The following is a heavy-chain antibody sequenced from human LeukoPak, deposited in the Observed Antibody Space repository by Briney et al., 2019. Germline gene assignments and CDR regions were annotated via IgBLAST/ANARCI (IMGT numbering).Heavy chain of an antibody. CDR2: IWYDGSNK. V-gene: IGHV3-33*06. D-gene: IGHD1-26*01. J-gene: IGHJ4*02. Sequence: PGRSLRLSCAASGFTFSSYGMHWVRQAPGKGLEWVAVIWYDGSNKYYADSVKGRFTISRDNSRNTMYLQMNSLRAEDTAVYYCAKHVGATTTNFDDWGQGTLVTVSS. CDR3: AKHVGATTTNFDD. CDR1: GFTFSSYG.